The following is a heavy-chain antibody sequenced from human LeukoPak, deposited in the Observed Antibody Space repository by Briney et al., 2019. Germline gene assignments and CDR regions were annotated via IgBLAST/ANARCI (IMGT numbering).Heavy chain of an antibody. V-gene: IGHV4-59*11. CDR2: IYYSGST. Sequence: SETLSLTCTVSAGSISGHSWNWIRQPPGKGLEWIGDIYYSGSTRYNPSLESRDTISLDTSKNQFSLSLPSVTAADTAVYYCAREPRWYYYDSASYYFDYWGQGTLVTVSS. D-gene: IGHD3-22*01. CDR1: AGSISGHS. CDR3: AREPRWYYYDSASYYFDY. J-gene: IGHJ4*02.